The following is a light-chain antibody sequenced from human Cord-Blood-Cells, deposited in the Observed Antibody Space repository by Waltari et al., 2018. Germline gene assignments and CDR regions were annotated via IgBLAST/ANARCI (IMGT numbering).Light chain of an antibody. CDR2: EGS. V-gene: IGLV2-23*01. CDR3: CSYAGSSTYVV. J-gene: IGLJ2*01. Sequence: QSALTQPRSVSGSPGQSVTISCTGTRSDVGGYNSVSWYQQHPGKAPKLMIYEGSKRPSGVSNRFSGSKSGNTASLTISGLQAEDEADYYCCSYAGSSTYVVFGGGTKLTVL. CDR1: RSDVGGYNS.